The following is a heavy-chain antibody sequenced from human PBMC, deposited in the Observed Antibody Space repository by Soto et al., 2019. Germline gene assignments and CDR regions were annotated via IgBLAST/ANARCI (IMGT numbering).Heavy chain of an antibody. CDR1: GYTFTSYY. J-gene: IGHJ4*02. D-gene: IGHD5-12*01. CDR3: AREGMATIPVYYDY. Sequence: QVQLVQSGAEVKKPGASVKVSCKASGYTFTSYYMHWVRQAPGQGLEWMGIINPSGGSTSYAQKSQGSGTMTRDTATSTVYMELSSLRSEDTAVEYCAREGMATIPVYYDYWGQGTLVTVSS. CDR2: INPSGGST. V-gene: IGHV1-46*01.